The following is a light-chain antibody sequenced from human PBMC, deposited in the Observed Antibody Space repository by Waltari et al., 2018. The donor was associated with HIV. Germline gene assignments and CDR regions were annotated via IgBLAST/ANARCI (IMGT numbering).Light chain of an antibody. Sequence: EIVLTQSPGTLSLSPGERATLSCRASQSVSNTYLAWYQQKLGQAPRLLIYGASSRATVIPDRFSGSGSGTDVTLSISRRGAEDFAVYYCQQYGSSRGACGQGTKVEIK. J-gene: IGKJ1*01. CDR2: GAS. CDR3: QQYGSSRGA. V-gene: IGKV3-20*01. CDR1: QSVSNTY.